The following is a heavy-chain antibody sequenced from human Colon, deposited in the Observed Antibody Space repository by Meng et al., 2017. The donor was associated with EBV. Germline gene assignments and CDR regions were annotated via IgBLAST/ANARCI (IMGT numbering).Heavy chain of an antibody. V-gene: IGHV4-39*01. J-gene: IGHJ4*02. Sequence: LHLQALGPGLVKPSDTLSLPWPVSGGSISSSHYYWGWVRQPPGKGLQWIGTIYHSGSTSYNPSLQSRVTMFVDTSKNQFSLMLTSVTATDTAVYYCARRRGGSGRDCWGQGTLVTVSS. CDR3: ARRRGGSGRDC. D-gene: IGHD3-10*01. CDR2: IYHSGST. CDR1: GGSISSSHYY.